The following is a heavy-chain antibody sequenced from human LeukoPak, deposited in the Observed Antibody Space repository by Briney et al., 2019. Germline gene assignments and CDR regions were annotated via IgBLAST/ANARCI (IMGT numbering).Heavy chain of an antibody. D-gene: IGHD2/OR15-2a*01. Sequence: GGSPRLSCLASGFSFNSYTMNWVREAPGKGLEWVSTISPVSSYTWYAESVKGRFTISRDNPKNSLYLQMDSLRAEDTAVYYCVRDVSRRIGMDVWGQGTTVSVSS. CDR2: ISPVSSYT. V-gene: IGHV3-21*01. J-gene: IGHJ6*02. CDR3: VRDVSRRIGMDV. CDR1: GFSFNSYT.